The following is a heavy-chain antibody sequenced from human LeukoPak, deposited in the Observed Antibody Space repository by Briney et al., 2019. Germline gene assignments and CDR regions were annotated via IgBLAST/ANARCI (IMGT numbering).Heavy chain of an antibody. CDR2: MNPNSGNT. CDR1: GYTFTSYD. J-gene: IGHJ4*02. V-gene: IGHV1-8*01. Sequence: ASVKVSCKASGYTFTSYDINWVRQATGQGLEWMGWMNPNSGNTGYAQKFQGRVTMTRNTSISTAYMELSSLRSEDTAVYYCARAPHKVIWFRAYYFDYWGQGTLVTVSS. D-gene: IGHD3-10*01. CDR3: ARAPHKVIWFRAYYFDY.